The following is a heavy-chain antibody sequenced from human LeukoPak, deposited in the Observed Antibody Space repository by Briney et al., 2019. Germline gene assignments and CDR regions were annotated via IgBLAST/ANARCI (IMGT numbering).Heavy chain of an antibody. Sequence: ASVKVSCKASGYTFSNYYMHWVRQAPGQGLEWMGIINPSGGYTTYAQKFQGRVTMTRDTSTSTVSMELSSLRSEDTAVYFCARQEDSSGYYYYYWGQGALVTVSS. D-gene: IGHD3-22*01. CDR2: INPSGGYT. J-gene: IGHJ4*02. V-gene: IGHV1-46*01. CDR3: ARQEDSSGYYYYY. CDR1: GYTFSNYY.